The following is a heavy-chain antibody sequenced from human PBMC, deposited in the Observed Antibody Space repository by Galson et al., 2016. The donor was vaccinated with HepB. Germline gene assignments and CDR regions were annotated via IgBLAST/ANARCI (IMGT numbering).Heavy chain of an antibody. CDR1: GYTLTELS. D-gene: IGHD3-10*01. CDR3: AAKRIIMDEGVLVPLRYFEH. Sequence: SVKVSCKVFGYTLTELSMHWVRQAPGKGLEWMGGFEPENGEILYAQKFRGRLSLTEDTSTDTAHMELSSLSSEDTAVYYCAAKRIIMDEGVLVPLRYFEHWGQGTLVGVSS. CDR2: FEPENGEI. V-gene: IGHV1-24*01. J-gene: IGHJ1*01.